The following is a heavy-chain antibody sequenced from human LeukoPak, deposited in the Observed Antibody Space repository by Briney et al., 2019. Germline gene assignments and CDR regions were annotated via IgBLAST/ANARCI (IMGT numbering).Heavy chain of an antibody. D-gene: IGHD3-3*01. CDR3: AKDRDRLRFPPRVWDY. CDR1: GFTFSSYW. V-gene: IGHV3-74*01. CDR2: INSDGSST. Sequence: GGSLRLSCAASGFTFSSYWMHWVRQAPGKGLLWVSRINSDGSSTSYADSVKGRFTISRDNSKNTLYLQMNSLRAEDTAVYYCAKDRDRLRFPPRVWDYWGQGTLVTVSS. J-gene: IGHJ4*02.